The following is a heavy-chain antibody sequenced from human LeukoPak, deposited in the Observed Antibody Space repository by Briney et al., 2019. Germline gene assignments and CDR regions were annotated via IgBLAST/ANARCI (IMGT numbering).Heavy chain of an antibody. CDR2: INPNNGAT. CDR3: AGVRVAAWKYWLDP. CDR1: GYTFTDYY. Sequence: GASVKVSCKASGYTFTDYYIHWVRQAPGQGLEWMGWINPNNGATNYAQKFQGRVTMTRDTSISTAYMDLSRLRSDDTAIYYCAGVRVAAWKYWLDPWGQGTLVTVSS. J-gene: IGHJ5*02. V-gene: IGHV1-2*02. D-gene: IGHD6-6*01.